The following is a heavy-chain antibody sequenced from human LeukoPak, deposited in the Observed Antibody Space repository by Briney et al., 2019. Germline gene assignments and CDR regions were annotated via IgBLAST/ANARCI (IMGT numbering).Heavy chain of an antibody. D-gene: IGHD5-12*01. CDR1: GGSISTYY. CDR2: MYQSGSN. V-gene: IGHV4-59*01. CDR3: ARDGYSGSDAL. J-gene: IGHJ4*02. Sequence: ASETLSLTCTVSGGSISTYYWSWLRQPPGRGVGWIGYMYQSGSNNYNTSLKSRITLSEDTSQNQFSLKLSSVTAADTAVYDCARDGYSGSDALWGQGTLVTVSS.